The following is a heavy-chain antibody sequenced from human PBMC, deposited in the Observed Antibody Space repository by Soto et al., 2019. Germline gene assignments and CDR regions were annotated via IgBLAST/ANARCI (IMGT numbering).Heavy chain of an antibody. CDR2: IFYSGST. Sequence: SETLSLTCAVSGGSLSSSNWWSWVRQPPGKALEWLGEIFYSGSTKYNPSLNSRVTISADTSKNQFSLKLSSVTAADTAVYYCARDNFAYYDILTGYTPTVGGFDYWGQGTLVTVSS. CDR3: ARDNFAYYDILTGYTPTVGGFDY. D-gene: IGHD3-9*01. CDR1: GGSLSSSNW. J-gene: IGHJ4*02. V-gene: IGHV4-4*02.